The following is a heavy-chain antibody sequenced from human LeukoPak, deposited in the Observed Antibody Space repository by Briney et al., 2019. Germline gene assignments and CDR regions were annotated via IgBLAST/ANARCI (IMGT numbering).Heavy chain of an antibody. V-gene: IGHV3-7*01. J-gene: IGHJ4*02. CDR2: IKQDGSEK. D-gene: IGHD6-13*01. CDR3: ARDRGGSSWSRLDY. CDR1: GFTFSSYW. Sequence: PGGSLRLSCAASGFTFSSYWMSWVRQAPGKGLEWVANIKQDGSEKYYVDSVKGRFTISRDNAKNSLYLQMNSLRAEDTAVYYCARDRGGSSWSRLDYWGQGTLVTVSS.